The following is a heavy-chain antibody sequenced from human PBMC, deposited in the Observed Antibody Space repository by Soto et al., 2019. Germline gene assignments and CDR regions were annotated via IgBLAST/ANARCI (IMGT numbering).Heavy chain of an antibody. CDR3: ANSPITMVRGVIYYYYGMDV. J-gene: IGHJ6*02. V-gene: IGHV4-4*07. D-gene: IGHD3-10*01. CDR1: GGSISSYY. Sequence: SETLSLTCTVSGGSISSYYWSWIRQPAGKGLEWIGRIYTSGSTNYNPSLKSRVTMSVDTSKNQFSLKLSYVTAADTAVYYCANSPITMVRGVIYYYYGMDVWGQGTTVTVSS. CDR2: IYTSGST.